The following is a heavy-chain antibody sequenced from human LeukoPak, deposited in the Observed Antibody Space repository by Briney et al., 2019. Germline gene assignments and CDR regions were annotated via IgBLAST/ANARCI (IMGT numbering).Heavy chain of an antibody. V-gene: IGHV3-23*01. Sequence: PGGSLRLSCAASGFTFSSYAMSWVRQAPGKGLEWVSVISGSGGSTYYADSVKGRFTISRDNSKNTLYLQMNSLRAEDTAVYYCAKDPPSWYSSSWYGFDPWGQGTLVTVSS. D-gene: IGHD6-13*01. CDR2: ISGSGGST. CDR1: GFTFSSYA. J-gene: IGHJ5*02. CDR3: AKDPPSWYSSSWYGFDP.